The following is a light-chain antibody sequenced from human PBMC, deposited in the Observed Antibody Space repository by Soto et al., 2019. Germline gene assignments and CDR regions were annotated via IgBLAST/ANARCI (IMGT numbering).Light chain of an antibody. CDR3: GTWDSSLSDYV. Sequence: QYVLTHPPSVSSAPGHKVTISCSGSSSNIGNNYVSWYQQLPGTAPKLLIYDNNKRPSGIPDRFSGSKSGTSATLGITGLQTGDEADYYCGTWDSSLSDYVFGTGTKVTVL. V-gene: IGLV1-51*01. CDR2: DNN. J-gene: IGLJ1*01. CDR1: SSNIGNNY.